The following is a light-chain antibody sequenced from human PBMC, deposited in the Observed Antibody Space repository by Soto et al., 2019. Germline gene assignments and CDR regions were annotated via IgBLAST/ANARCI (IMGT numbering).Light chain of an antibody. CDR3: QQRSSCPLT. Sequence: VLTQSPDTLSLPPGERATLSCRAGQSISGTFLNWYQQKPGQAPRLLIYGASNRATGTPDRFSGSGSGTDFTLTISSLEPEDFAVYYCQQRSSCPLTFGGGTKVGI. CDR1: QSISGTF. J-gene: IGKJ4*01. CDR2: GAS. V-gene: IGKV3-11*01.